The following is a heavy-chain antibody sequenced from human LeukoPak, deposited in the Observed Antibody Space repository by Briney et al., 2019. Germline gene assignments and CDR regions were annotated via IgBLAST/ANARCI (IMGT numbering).Heavy chain of an antibody. D-gene: IGHD6-19*01. CDR3: ARDTGAVAFDY. CDR2: ISSSGSSI. CDR1: GFNFSTYE. J-gene: IGHJ4*02. V-gene: IGHV3-48*03. Sequence: GGSLRLSCAASGFNFSTYEMNWVRQAPGRGLEWVSYISSSGSSIRYADSVKGRFTTSRDNARNSLYLQMNSLRAEDTAVYYCARDTGAVAFDYWGQGTLVTVSS.